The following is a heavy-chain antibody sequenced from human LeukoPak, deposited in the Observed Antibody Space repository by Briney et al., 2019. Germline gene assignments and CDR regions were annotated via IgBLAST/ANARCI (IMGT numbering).Heavy chain of an antibody. V-gene: IGHV3-74*01. CDR1: GFTFSSYW. J-gene: IGHJ5*01. CDR3: VRIIVGASNWFDS. D-gene: IGHD1-26*01. Sequence: QAGGSLRLSCAASGFTFSSYWMHWVRQAPGKGLVWVSRIHSDGSVTNYADSVKGRFTISRDNAKNTLYLQMNSLRAEDTAVYYCVRIIVGASNWFDSWGQGTLVTVSS. CDR2: IHSDGSVT.